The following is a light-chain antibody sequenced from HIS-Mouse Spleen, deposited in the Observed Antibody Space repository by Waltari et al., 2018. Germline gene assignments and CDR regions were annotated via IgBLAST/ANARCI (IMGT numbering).Light chain of an antibody. Sequence: QSALTQPASVSGSPGQSITISCTGTSSDVGRYNLISCYQQPPGQAPNLMIYEGSKRPSGVSNRFSGSKSGNTASLTISGLQAEDEADYYCCSYAGSSTFGVFGGGTKLTVL. CDR2: EGS. CDR3: CSYAGSSTFGV. CDR1: SSDVGRYNL. V-gene: IGLV2-23*03. J-gene: IGLJ3*02.